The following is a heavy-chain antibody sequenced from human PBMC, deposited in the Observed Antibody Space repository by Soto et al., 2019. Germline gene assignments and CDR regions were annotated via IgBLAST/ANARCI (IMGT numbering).Heavy chain of an antibody. CDR3: ARAYSGRLPRRADYYFAMDV. CDR2: IGAADDP. CDR1: GFTFSAYD. V-gene: IGHV3-13*05. Sequence: EVQLVESGGGVVQPGESLRLSCAASGFTFSAYDMHWDRQTTGKGLEWVSAIGAADDPYYLGSVKGRFTISRENAKNSLYLQMNSLRAEDTAVYYCARAYSGRLPRRADYYFAMDVWGQGTTVTVSS. J-gene: IGHJ6*02. D-gene: IGHD2-15*01.